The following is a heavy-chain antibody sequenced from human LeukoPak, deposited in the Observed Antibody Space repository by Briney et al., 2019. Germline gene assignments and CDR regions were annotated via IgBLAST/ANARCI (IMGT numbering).Heavy chain of an antibody. CDR2: IIPIFGTA. J-gene: IGHJ5*02. V-gene: IGHV1-69*05. CDR1: GGTFSSYA. Sequence: SVKVSCKASGGTFSSYAISWVRQAPGQGLEWMGGIIPIFGTANYAQKFQGRVTITTDESTSTAYMELSSPRSEDTAVYYCARDKGMNAHFDPWGQGTLVTVSS. D-gene: IGHD2-2*01. CDR3: ARDKGMNAHFDP.